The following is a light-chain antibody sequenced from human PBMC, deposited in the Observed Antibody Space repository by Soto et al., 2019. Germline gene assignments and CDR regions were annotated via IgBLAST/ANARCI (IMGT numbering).Light chain of an antibody. Sequence: EIVLTQSPATLSLSPGERATLSCRASQSVSSYLAWYQQKTGQAPRLLIYDASNRATGIPARFSGSGSGTDFTLTISSREPDDCAVYYCQQRSDWPSTCGGGTKVQIK. J-gene: IGKJ4*01. CDR1: QSVSSY. CDR3: QQRSDWPST. CDR2: DAS. V-gene: IGKV3-11*01.